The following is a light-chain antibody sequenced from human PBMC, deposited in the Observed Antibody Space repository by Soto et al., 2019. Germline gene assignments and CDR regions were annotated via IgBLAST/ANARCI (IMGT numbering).Light chain of an antibody. CDR1: QGISSD. Sequence: IPLTQSPSSLSAPVGDRVTITCRASQGISSDLDWYQQKPGKAPKLLIYAASTLQSGVPSRFSGSRSGTDFTLTISSLQPEDFATYYCQQLNSYPLTFGQGTKVEIK. V-gene: IGKV1-9*01. CDR3: QQLNSYPLT. J-gene: IGKJ1*01. CDR2: AAS.